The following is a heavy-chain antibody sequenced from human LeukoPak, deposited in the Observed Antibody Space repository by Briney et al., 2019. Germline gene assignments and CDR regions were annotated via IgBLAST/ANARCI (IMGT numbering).Heavy chain of an antibody. D-gene: IGHD2-2*03. CDR3: AKTGYGNWYFDR. CDR2: VTSGGDTT. CDR1: GFTFRTYA. V-gene: IGHV3-23*01. J-gene: IGHJ2*01. Sequence: GGSLRLSCAASGFTFRTYAMIWVPQAPGQGLEWVSAVTSGGDTTRYADSVKGRFTISRDNPKNPVFLQLDSLRAEDTAVYYCAKTGYGNWYFDRWGRGTLVTVSS.